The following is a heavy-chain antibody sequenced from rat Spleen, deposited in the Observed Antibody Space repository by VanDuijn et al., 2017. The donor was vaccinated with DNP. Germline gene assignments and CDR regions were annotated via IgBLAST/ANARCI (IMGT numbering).Heavy chain of an antibody. D-gene: IGHD1-4*01. Sequence: EVQLVESGGGLVQPGRSLKLSCAASGLTFSDYAMAWVRQAPTKGLEWVASISPSGGSTYYRDSVKGRFTVSRDNAKSSLYLQMNSLKSEDTATYYCARSRLPGYYPFACWGQGASVTVSS. V-gene: IGHV5S23*01. CDR1: GLTFSDYA. CDR2: ISPSGGST. CDR3: ARSRLPGYYPFAC. J-gene: IGHJ4*01.